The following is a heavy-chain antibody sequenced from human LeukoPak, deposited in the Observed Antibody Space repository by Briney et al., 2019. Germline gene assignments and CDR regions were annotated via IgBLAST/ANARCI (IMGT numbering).Heavy chain of an antibody. CDR2: IYYSGST. Sequence: SETLSLTCTVSGGSISSSSYYWGWIRQPPGKGLEWIGSIYYSGSTYYNPSLKSRVTISVDTSKNRFSLKLSSVTAADTAVYYCARRRKNCSGGSCYYFDYWGQGTLVTVSS. CDR1: GGSISSSSYY. V-gene: IGHV4-39*01. CDR3: ARRRKNCSGGSCYYFDY. D-gene: IGHD2-15*01. J-gene: IGHJ4*02.